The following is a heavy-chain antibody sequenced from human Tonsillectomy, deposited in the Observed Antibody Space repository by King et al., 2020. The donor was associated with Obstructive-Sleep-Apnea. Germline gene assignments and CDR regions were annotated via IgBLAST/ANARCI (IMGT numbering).Heavy chain of an antibody. CDR3: AREYTRGAFDI. V-gene: IGHV3-21*01. CDR1: GFSFSSYS. CDR2: ISSSSSYM. Sequence: VQLVESGGGLVKPGGSLRLSCAASGFSFSSYSMNWVRQAPGKGLEWVSSISSSSSYMYYADSVKGRFTISRDNAKNSVYLQMNSLRAEDTAVYYFAREYTRGAFDIWGQGTMVTVSS. D-gene: IGHD5-18*01. J-gene: IGHJ3*02.